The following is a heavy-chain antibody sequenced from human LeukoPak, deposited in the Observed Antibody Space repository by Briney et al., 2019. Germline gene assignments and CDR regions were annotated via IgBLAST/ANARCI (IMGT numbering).Heavy chain of an antibody. CDR2: ISGSGGGT. J-gene: IGHJ4*02. V-gene: IGHV3-23*01. D-gene: IGHD1-26*01. CDR1: GFTFSSYA. Sequence: GGSLRLSCAASGFTFSSYAMSWVRQAPGEGLEWVSAISGSGGGTYYADSVKGRFTISRDNSKNTLYLQMNSLRAEDTAVYYCASGSYYPRYYFDYWGQGTLVTVSS. CDR3: ASGSYYPRYYFDY.